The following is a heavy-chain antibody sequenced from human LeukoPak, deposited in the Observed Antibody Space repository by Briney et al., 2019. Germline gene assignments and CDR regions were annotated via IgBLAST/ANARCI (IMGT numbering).Heavy chain of an antibody. D-gene: IGHD3/OR15-3a*01. CDR3: ATEGTGFDP. CDR2: IYNSGST. CDR1: GVSINSYH. Sequence: SETLSLTCTVSGVSINSYHWSWIRQPAGKGLEWIGRIYNSGSTIYNPSLKSRVTILLDTSKNHLSLKLSSVTAADTAVYYCATEGTGFDPWGQGTLVTVSS. J-gene: IGHJ5*02. V-gene: IGHV4-4*07.